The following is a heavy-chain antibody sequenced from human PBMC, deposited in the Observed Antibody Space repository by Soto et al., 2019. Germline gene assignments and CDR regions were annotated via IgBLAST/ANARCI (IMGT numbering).Heavy chain of an antibody. D-gene: IGHD4-17*01. CDR3: AHIFVPTVTSEIDYYFDS. J-gene: IGHJ4*02. V-gene: IGHV2-5*02. CDR2: IYWDDDK. CDR1: GFSLSTSGVG. Sequence: QITLKESGPTLVKPTQTLTLTCTFSGFSLSTSGVGVGWIRQPPGKALEWLALIYWDDDKRYSPSLKSRLTITNDTSQTQLLLTPTHMDPVDTATYYCAHIFVPTVTSEIDYYFDSWGQGTLVTVSS.